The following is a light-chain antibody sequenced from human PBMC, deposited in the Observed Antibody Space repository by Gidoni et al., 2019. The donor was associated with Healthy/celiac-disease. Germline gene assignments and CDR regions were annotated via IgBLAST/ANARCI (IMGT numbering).Light chain of an antibody. Sequence: DNQMTQSPSSLYASVGERVTITCRASQGISNHLAWFQQKPGKAPKCLIYAASSLQSGVPPKFSGSGSGTEFTLTISSLQPEDFATYYCQQYNSYPPWTFGQGTKLEIK. V-gene: IGKV1-16*02. J-gene: IGKJ2*02. CDR1: QGISNH. CDR2: AAS. CDR3: QQYNSYPPWT.